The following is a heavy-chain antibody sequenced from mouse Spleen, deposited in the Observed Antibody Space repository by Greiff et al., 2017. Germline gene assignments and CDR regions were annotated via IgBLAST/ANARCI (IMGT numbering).Heavy chain of an antibody. CDR2: ISDGGSYT. CDR1: GFTFSSYA. Sequence: EVQVVESGGGLVKPGGSLKLSCAASGFTFSSYAMSWVRQTPEKRLEWVATISDGGSYTYYPDNVKGRFTISRDNAKNNLYLQMSHLKSEDTAMYYCARGRDPYYFDYWGQGTTLTVSS. CDR3: ARGRDPYYFDY. D-gene: IGHD3-3*01. V-gene: IGHV5-4*01. J-gene: IGHJ2*01.